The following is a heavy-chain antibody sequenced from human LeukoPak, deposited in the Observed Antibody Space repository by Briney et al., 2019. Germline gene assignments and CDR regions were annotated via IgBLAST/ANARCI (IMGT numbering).Heavy chain of an antibody. D-gene: IGHD5-18*01. Sequence: PSETLSLTCTVSGGSISGYHWSWIRQPPGKALEWIGYIYYTGKTNYNSSLKSRVTISVDTSKNQLSLKLSSVTAADTAVYYCARRSYGFISFDYWGQGTLVTVSS. V-gene: IGHV4-59*08. CDR2: IYYTGKT. CDR1: GGSISGYH. CDR3: ARRSYGFISFDY. J-gene: IGHJ4*02.